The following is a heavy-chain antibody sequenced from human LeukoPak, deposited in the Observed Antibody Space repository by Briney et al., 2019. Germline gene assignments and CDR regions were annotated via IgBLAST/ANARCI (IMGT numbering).Heavy chain of an antibody. CDR1: GFTFSSYA. D-gene: IGHD6-19*01. V-gene: IGHV3-30-3*01. J-gene: IGHJ4*02. CDR3: AKAHSSGWSTFDC. Sequence: PGGSLRLSCAASGFTFSSYAMHWVRQAPGKGLEWVAVISYDGSNKYYADSVKGRFTISRDNSKNTLYLQMNSLRAEDTAVYYCAKAHSSGWSTFDCWGQGTLVTVSS. CDR2: ISYDGSNK.